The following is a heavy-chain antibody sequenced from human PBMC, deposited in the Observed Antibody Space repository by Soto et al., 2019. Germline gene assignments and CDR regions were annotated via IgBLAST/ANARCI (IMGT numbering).Heavy chain of an antibody. J-gene: IGHJ4*02. V-gene: IGHV1-18*01. CDR3: SRCPRLPAMGRGLGDGKCYSDN. Sequence: ASVKVSCKASGYTFDSYGITWVRQAPGQGLEWKGWISPYSGNTKYSQKVKGRVTLTTDTSASTAYMELRSLRSDDTAVYYCSRCPRLPAMGRGLGDGKCYSDNWGQGTLVTVSS. CDR2: ISPYSGNT. CDR1: GYTFDSYG. D-gene: IGHD2-15*01.